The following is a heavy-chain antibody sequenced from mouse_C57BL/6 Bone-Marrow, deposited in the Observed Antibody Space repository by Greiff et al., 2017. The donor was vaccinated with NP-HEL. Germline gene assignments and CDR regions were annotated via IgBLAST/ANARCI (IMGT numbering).Heavy chain of an antibody. V-gene: IGHV2-6-1*01. CDR2: IWSDGST. Sequence: VKLVESGPGLVAPSQSLSITCTVSGFSLTSYGVHWVRQPPGKGLEWLVVIWSDGSTTYNSALKSRLGIRKDNSKRQVFLKMNSLQTDDTAMYYCARHDYYGSSYDAMDYWGQGTSVTVSS. CDR1: GFSLTSYG. J-gene: IGHJ4*01. D-gene: IGHD1-1*01. CDR3: ARHDYYGSSYDAMDY.